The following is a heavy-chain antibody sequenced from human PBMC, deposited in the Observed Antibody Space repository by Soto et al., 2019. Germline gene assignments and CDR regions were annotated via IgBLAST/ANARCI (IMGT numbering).Heavy chain of an antibody. CDR1: GYTFTSYA. CDR2: INAGNGNT. J-gene: IGHJ4*02. CDR3: ARDCRRMATITGMGY. V-gene: IGHV1-3*01. D-gene: IGHD5-12*01. Sequence: ASVKVSCKASGYTFTSYAMHWVRQAPGQRLEWMGWINAGNGNTKYSQKFQGRVTITRDTSASTAYMELSSLRSEDTAVYYCARDCRRMATITGMGYWGQGTLVTVSS.